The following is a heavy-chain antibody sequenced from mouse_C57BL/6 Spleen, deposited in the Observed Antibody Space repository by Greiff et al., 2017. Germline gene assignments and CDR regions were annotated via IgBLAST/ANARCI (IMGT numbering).Heavy chain of an antibody. CDR2: IYPRSGNT. CDR1: GYTFTSYG. CDR3: ARESTTGVAPGY. J-gene: IGHJ2*01. V-gene: IGHV1-81*01. D-gene: IGHD1-1*01. Sequence: QVQLQQSGAELARPGASVKLSCKASGYTFTSYGISWVKQRTGQGLEWIGEIYPRSGNTYYNEKFKGKATPTADKSSSTAYMELRSLTSEDSAVYFCARESTTGVAPGYWGQGTTLTVSS.